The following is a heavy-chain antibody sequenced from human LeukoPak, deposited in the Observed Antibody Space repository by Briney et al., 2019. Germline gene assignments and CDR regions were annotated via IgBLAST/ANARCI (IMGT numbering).Heavy chain of an antibody. V-gene: IGHV1-18*01. J-gene: IGHJ5*02. CDR3: ATEGDCSSTSCYRRWFDP. CDR1: GYTFTSYG. D-gene: IGHD2-2*01. CDR2: ISAYNGNT. Sequence: ASVKVSCKASGYTFTSYGISWVRQAPGQGLEWMGWISAYNGNTNYAQKLQGRVTMTTDTSTSTAYMELRSLRSEDTAVYYCATEGDCSSTSCYRRWFDPWGQGTLVTVSS.